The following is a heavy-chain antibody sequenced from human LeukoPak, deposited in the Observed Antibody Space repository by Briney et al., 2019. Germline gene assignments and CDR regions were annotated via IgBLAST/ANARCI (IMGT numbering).Heavy chain of an antibody. Sequence: GGSLRLSCAASGFTFYTYALSWVRQAPGKGLECVSAISGSGGSTYHTDSVKGRFTISRDNSKNSLYLQMNSLRAEDTAVYYCAKDYGGFYWYFDLWGRGTLVTVSS. D-gene: IGHD3-10*01. V-gene: IGHV3-23*01. CDR1: GFTFYTYA. J-gene: IGHJ2*01. CDR2: ISGSGGST. CDR3: AKDYGGFYWYFDL.